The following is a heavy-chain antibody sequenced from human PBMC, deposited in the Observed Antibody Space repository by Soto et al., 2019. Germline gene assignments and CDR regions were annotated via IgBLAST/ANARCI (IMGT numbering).Heavy chain of an antibody. CDR2: VKHGPNNFGT. D-gene: IGHD7-27*01. V-gene: IGHV3-72*01. CDR1: GFTFSDYY. J-gene: IGHJ5*02. Sequence: GGSLRLSCVASGFTFSDYYMDWFLQAPGKGLEWVARVKHGPNNFGTDYAPSLTGRFIISRDDYKKSLFLQMNTMKAEDTAIYYCVRHALGWFVHWGQGNLVTVSS. CDR3: VRHALGWFVH.